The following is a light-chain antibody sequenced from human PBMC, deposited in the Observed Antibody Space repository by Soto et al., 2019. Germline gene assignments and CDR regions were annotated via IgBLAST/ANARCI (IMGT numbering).Light chain of an antibody. CDR2: DVS. V-gene: IGLV2-14*01. J-gene: IGLJ2*01. Sequence: QSALTQPASVSGSPGQSITISCTGTSSDVGAYNYVSWYQQHPGKVPKLMIYDVSNRPSGVSNRFSGSKSGNTASLTISGRQPEDEADYYCSSFTTTTPLVVFGGGTKLTVL. CDR3: SSFTTTTPLVV. CDR1: SSDVGAYNY.